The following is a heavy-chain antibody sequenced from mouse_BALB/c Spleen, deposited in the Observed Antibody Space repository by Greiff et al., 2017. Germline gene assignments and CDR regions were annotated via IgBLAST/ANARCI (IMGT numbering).Heavy chain of an antibody. CDR2: ISYDGSN. Sequence: EVKLQESGPGLVKPSQSLSLTCSVTGYSITSGYYWNWIRQFPGNKLEWMGYISYDGSNNYNPSLKNRISITRDTSKNQFFLKLNSVTTEDTATYYCASLLRYPWFAYWGQGTLVTVSA. J-gene: IGHJ3*01. CDR1: GYSITSGYY. CDR3: ASLLRYPWFAY. V-gene: IGHV3-6*02. D-gene: IGHD1-1*01.